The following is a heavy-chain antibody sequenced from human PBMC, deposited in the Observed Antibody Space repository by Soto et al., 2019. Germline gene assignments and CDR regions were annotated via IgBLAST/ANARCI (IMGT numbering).Heavy chain of an antibody. D-gene: IGHD6-19*01. J-gene: IGHJ4*02. CDR2: IYSGGST. V-gene: IGHV3-66*01. CDR1: GFTVSSNY. CDR3: ARGRRYSSGWFFDY. Sequence: GGSLRLSCAASGFTVSSNYMSWVRQAPGKGLEWVSVIYSGGSTYYADSVKGRFTISRDNSKNTLYLQMNSLRAEDTAVYYCARGRRYSSGWFFDYWGQGTLVTVSS.